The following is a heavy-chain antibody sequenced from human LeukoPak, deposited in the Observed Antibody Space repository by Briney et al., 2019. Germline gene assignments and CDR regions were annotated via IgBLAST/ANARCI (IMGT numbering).Heavy chain of an antibody. CDR1: GFTFSSYG. Sequence: PGGSLRLSCAASGFTFSSYGMHWVRQAPGKGLEWVAVISYDGSNKYYADSVEGRFTISRDNSKNTLYLQMNSLRAEDTAVYYCASIAVAAPTPFDYWGQGTLVTVSS. CDR2: ISYDGSNK. J-gene: IGHJ4*02. D-gene: IGHD6-19*01. V-gene: IGHV3-30*03. CDR3: ASIAVAAPTPFDY.